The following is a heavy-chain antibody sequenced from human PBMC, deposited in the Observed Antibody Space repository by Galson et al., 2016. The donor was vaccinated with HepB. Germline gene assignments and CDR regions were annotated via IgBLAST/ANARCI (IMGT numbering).Heavy chain of an antibody. CDR1: GFIVSSND. CDR2: LYSGGST. J-gene: IGHJ4*02. Sequence: SLRLSCAASGFIVSSNDMSWVRQAPGKGLEWVSVLYSGGSTYYADSVKGRFTISRDNSKNTLYLQMNSLRADDTAVYYCARGLAAAWESLAYWGQGTLVIVSS. CDR3: ARGLAAAWESLAY. V-gene: IGHV3-53*01. D-gene: IGHD1-26*01.